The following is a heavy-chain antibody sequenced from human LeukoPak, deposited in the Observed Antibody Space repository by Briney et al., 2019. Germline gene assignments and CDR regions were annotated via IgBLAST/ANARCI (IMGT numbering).Heavy chain of an antibody. V-gene: IGHV3-23*01. CDR1: GFTFRSYA. CDR2: ISGSGSAT. Sequence: GGSLRLSCAASGFTFRSYAMNWVRQAPGKGLEWVSAISGSGSATYYADSVKGRFTISRDNSKNTLYLQMNSLRAEDTAVYYCAKDRGGYSYGSAQRFDYWGQGTLVTVSS. D-gene: IGHD5-18*01. CDR3: AKDRGGYSYGSAQRFDY. J-gene: IGHJ4*02.